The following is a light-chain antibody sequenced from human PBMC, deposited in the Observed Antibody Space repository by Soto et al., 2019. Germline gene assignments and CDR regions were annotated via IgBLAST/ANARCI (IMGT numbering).Light chain of an antibody. CDR2: EAS. CDR1: SSDVGSYDL. Sequence: SVLTQPASVSGSPGQSITISCTGTSSDVGSYDLVSWYQQHPGKAPKLMIYEASERPSGVSNRFSGSKSGNTASLTISGLQAEDEADYYCCSYAGSTTFVFGTGTKVTVL. J-gene: IGLJ1*01. V-gene: IGLV2-23*01. CDR3: CSYAGSTTFV.